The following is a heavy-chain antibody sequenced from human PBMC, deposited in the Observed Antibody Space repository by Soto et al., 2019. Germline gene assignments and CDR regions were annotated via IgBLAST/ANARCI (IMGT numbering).Heavy chain of an antibody. J-gene: IGHJ4*02. V-gene: IGHV3-53*01. D-gene: IGHD3-3*01. CDR3: ARLPGAFYYDNRDYDFHDY. Sequence: GGSLRLSGAASGLSVVGSDINWFRQSPQKGLEWISVIYPDDNTYYAESVRGRFTLSKDSSRNTVSLQMKSLRAEDTAVYYCARLPGAFYYDNRDYDFHDYWGQGTMVTVSS. CDR1: GLSVVGSD. CDR2: IYPDDNT.